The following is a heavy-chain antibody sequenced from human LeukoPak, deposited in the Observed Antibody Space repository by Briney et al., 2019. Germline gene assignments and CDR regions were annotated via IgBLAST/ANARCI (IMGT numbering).Heavy chain of an antibody. V-gene: IGHV4-39*07. D-gene: IGHD1-1*01. CDR3: ARDRGPTGLFDY. CDR2: IYYSGST. J-gene: IGHJ4*02. Sequence: SETLSLTCTVSGGSISSSSYYWGWIRQPPGKGLEWIGSIYYSGSTYYNPSLKSRVTISVDTSKSQFSLKLSSVTAADTAVYYCARDRGPTGLFDYWGQGTLVTVSS. CDR1: GGSISSSSYY.